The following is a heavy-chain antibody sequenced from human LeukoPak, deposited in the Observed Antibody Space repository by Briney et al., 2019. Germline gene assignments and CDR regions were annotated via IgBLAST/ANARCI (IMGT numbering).Heavy chain of an antibody. CDR3: ARHRYYFDY. CDR1: GFTFSSYS. Sequence: GGSLRLSCAASGFTFSSYSMNWVRQAPGKGLEWVASITTSSTYMHYADSVKGRFTISRDNAKNSLYLQMNSLRADDTAVYFCARHRYYFDYWGQGTLVTVSS. CDR2: ITTSSTYM. J-gene: IGHJ4*02. V-gene: IGHV3-21*01.